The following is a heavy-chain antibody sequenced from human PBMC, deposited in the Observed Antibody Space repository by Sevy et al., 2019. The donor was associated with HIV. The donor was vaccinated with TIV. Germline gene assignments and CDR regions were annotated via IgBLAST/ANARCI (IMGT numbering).Heavy chain of an antibody. CDR2: IWYDGTNK. CDR3: ARDKLPPVMVTMVRGALSYFFDY. V-gene: IGHV3-33*01. D-gene: IGHD3-10*01. Sequence: GGSLRLSCAASGFTFSSYGMLWVRQAPDKGLEWVAVIWYDGTNKYYADSVKGRFTISRDNSKNTLYLQMSSLRAEDTAVYYCARDKLPPVMVTMVRGALSYFFDYWGQGTLVTVSS. J-gene: IGHJ4*02. CDR1: GFTFSSYG.